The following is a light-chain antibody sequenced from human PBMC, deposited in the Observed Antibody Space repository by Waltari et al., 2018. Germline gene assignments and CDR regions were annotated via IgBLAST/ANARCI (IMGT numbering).Light chain of an antibody. J-gene: IGKJ2*03. CDR1: QSVFMNSNNRNY. Sequence: DIVLTQSPDSLAVSLGEGATVNCKSSQSVFMNSNNRNYLAWYQQKPGQPPKLLIYGASTREFGVPGRFRGSGSGTDFTLTISSLQAEDVAVYYCQQYFTTPYSFGQGTKLEIK. V-gene: IGKV4-1*01. CDR2: GAS. CDR3: QQYFTTPYS.